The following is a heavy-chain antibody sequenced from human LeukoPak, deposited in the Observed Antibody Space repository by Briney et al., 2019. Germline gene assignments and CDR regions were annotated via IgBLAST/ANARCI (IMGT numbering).Heavy chain of an antibody. J-gene: IGHJ3*02. V-gene: IGHV3-7*01. CDR3: ASGLAYCGGDCYSGAFDI. CDR1: GFTFSRLA. Sequence: GGSLRLSCAASGFTFSRLAMTWVRQAPGKGLEWVANIKQDGSEKYYVDSVKGRFTISRDNAKNSLYLQMNSLRAEDTAVYYCASGLAYCGGDCYSGAFDIWGQGTMVTVSS. D-gene: IGHD2-21*02. CDR2: IKQDGSEK.